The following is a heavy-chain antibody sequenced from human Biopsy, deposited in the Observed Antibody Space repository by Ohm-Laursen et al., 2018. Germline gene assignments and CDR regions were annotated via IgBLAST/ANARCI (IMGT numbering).Heavy chain of an antibody. V-gene: IGHV4-39*01. D-gene: IGHD2-15*01. CDR1: GGSISSNYYY. J-gene: IGHJ4*02. CDR2: IYYRGNT. CDR3: ARHGSQGYCTGGSCVDY. Sequence: GTLSLTCTVSGGSISSNYYYWGWIRQPPGKGLEWIGSIYYRGNTNYNPSLKSRATISVDTSKNHFSLKLGSATAADTAVFYCARHGSQGYCTGGSCVDYWGQGALVTVSS.